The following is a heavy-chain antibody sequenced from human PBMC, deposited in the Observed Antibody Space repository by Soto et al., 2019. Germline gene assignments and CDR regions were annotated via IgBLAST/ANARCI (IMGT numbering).Heavy chain of an antibody. V-gene: IGHV3-7*04. D-gene: IGHD3-22*01. CDR1: GFTFSSYW. CDR3: ARFYYDSSGYLPSPYYYYYGMHV. CDR2: IKQDGSEK. Sequence: PGGSLRLSCAASGFTFSSYWMSWVRQAPGKGLEWVANIKQDGSEKYYVDSVKGRFTISRDNAKNSLYLQMNSLRAEDTAVYYCARFYYDSSGYLPSPYYYYYGMHVWGQGTTVTVSS. J-gene: IGHJ6*02.